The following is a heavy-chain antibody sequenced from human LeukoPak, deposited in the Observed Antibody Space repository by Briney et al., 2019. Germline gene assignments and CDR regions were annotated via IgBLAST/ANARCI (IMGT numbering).Heavy chain of an antibody. J-gene: IGHJ4*02. CDR1: GFTFSSYG. CDR3: AKDWDSYYYDSSGYYPAY. D-gene: IGHD3-22*01. V-gene: IGHV3-30*02. CDR2: IRYDGSNK. Sequence: GGSLRLSCAASGFTFSSYGMHWVRQAPGKGLEWVAFIRYDGSNKYYADSVKGRFTISRDNSKNTLYLQMNSLRAEDTAVYYCAKDWDSYYYDSSGYYPAYWGQGTLVTVSS.